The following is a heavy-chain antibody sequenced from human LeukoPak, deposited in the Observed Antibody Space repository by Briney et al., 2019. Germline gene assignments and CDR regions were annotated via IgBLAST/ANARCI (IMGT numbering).Heavy chain of an antibody. CDR3: ARGASMVRGVPDY. Sequence: SETLSLTCTVSGGSISSYYWSWIRQPPGRGLEWIVGYIYYSGSTKCNPSLKSRVKSRVTISVNTSKSQFSLKLSSVTAADTAAYYCARGASMVRGVPDYWGQGTLVTVSS. CDR1: GGSISSYY. D-gene: IGHD3-10*01. J-gene: IGHJ4*02. V-gene: IGHV4-59*01. CDR2: IYYSGST.